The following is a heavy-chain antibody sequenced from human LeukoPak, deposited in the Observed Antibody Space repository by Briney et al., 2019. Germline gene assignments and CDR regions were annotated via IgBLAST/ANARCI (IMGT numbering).Heavy chain of an antibody. J-gene: IGHJ4*02. CDR3: ARGRLGTDGDY. CDR2: INPNSGGT. CDR1: GYTFTSYC. V-gene: IGHV1-2*06. D-gene: IGHD3-16*01. Sequence: ASVKVSCKASGYTFTSYCMHWVRQAPGQGLEWMGRINPNSGGTNYAQKFQGRVTMTRDTSISTAYMELSRLRSDDTAVYYCARGRLGTDGDYWGQGTLVTVSS.